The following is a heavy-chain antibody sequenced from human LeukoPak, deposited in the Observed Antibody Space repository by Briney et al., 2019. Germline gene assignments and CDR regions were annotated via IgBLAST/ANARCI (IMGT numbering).Heavy chain of an antibody. CDR1: GYSISSGYY. J-gene: IGHJ4*02. CDR3: ARERYYYDSTGFIDY. D-gene: IGHD3-22*01. V-gene: IGHV4-38-2*02. CDR2: IYHSGST. Sequence: SETLSLTCSVSGYSISSGYYWGWIRQPPGKGLEWIGYIYHSGSTNYNPSLKSRVTISVDTSKNQFSLKLSSVTAADTAVYYCARERYYYDSTGFIDYWGQGTLVTVS.